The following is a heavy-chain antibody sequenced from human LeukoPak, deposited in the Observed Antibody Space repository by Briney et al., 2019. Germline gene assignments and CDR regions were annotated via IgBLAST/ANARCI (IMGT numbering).Heavy chain of an antibody. CDR3: ARLVATQPYYYYYGMDV. D-gene: IGHD5-12*01. CDR1: GGSISSYY. V-gene: IGHV4-59*08. Sequence: SETLSLTCTVSGGSISSYYWSWIRQPPGKGLEWIGYIYYSGSTNYNPSLKSRVTISVDTSKNQFSLKLSSVTAADTAVYYCARLVATQPYYYYYGMDVWGQGTTVTVSS. J-gene: IGHJ6*02. CDR2: IYYSGST.